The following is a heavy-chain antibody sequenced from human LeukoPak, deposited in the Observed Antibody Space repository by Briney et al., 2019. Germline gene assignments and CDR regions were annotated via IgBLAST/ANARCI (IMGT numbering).Heavy chain of an antibody. D-gene: IGHD3-10*01. J-gene: IGHJ4*02. CDR1: GGTFSSYA. CDR3: ARVARRGFGELFGDFDY. CDR2: IILIFGTA. V-gene: IGHV1-69*01. Sequence: GASVKVSCKASGGTFSSYAISWVRQAPGQGLEWMGGIILIFGTANYAQKFQGRVTITADESTSTAYMELSSLRSEDTAVYYCARVARRGFGELFGDFDYWGQGTLVTVSS.